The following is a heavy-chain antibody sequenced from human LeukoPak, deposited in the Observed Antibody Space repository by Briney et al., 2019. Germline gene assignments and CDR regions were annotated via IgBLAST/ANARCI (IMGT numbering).Heavy chain of an antibody. CDR1: GGTFSSYA. CDR2: ISGSGGST. D-gene: IGHD5-24*01. J-gene: IGHJ4*02. CDR3: AKDPPIIFWYFDY. V-gene: IGHV3-23*01. Sequence: SCKASGGTFSSYAMSWVRQAPGKGLEWVSAISGSGGSTYYADSVKGRFTISRDNSKNTLYLQMNSLRAEDTAVYYCAKDPPIIFWYFDYWGQGTLVTVSS.